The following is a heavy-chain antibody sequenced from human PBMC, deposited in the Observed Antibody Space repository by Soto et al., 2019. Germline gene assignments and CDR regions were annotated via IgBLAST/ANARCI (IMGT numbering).Heavy chain of an antibody. CDR2: IYYSGST. Sequence: SETLSLTCTVSGGSISSGGYYWSWIRQHPGKGLEWIGYIYYSGSTYYNPSLKSRVTISVDTSKNKFSLKLSSVTAADTAVYYCARGLDFWSGYYKPRNWFDPWGQGTLVTVSS. J-gene: IGHJ5*02. D-gene: IGHD3-3*01. V-gene: IGHV4-31*03. CDR3: ARGLDFWSGYYKPRNWFDP. CDR1: GGSISSGGYY.